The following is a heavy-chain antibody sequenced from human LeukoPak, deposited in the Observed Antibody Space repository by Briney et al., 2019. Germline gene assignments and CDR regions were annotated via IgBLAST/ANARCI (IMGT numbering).Heavy chain of an antibody. CDR3: ARAQDFSDSSGPNYLDF. Sequence: SETLSLTCTVSGYSLSSGFFCDWTRQSPGKGLEWIGSFSHRGGSYHNPSLKSRVTISVDTSKNQFSLKLLSVTAADTAVYYCARAQDFSDSSGPNYLDFWGQGILVIVSS. CDR2: FSHRGGS. D-gene: IGHD3-22*01. CDR1: GYSLSSGFF. V-gene: IGHV4-38-2*02. J-gene: IGHJ4*02.